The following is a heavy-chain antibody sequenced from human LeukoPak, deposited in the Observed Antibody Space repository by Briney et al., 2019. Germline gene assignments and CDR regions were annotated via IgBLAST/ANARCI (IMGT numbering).Heavy chain of an antibody. CDR2: IWYDGSNK. CDR1: GFTFSSYG. D-gene: IGHD3-10*01. Sequence: PGRSLRLSCAASGFTFSSYGMHWVRQAPGKGLEWVAVIWYDGSNKYYADSVKGRFTISRDNSKNTLYLQMNSLRVEDTAVYYCARGPQLLWFGEYFGHFDYWGQGTLVTVSS. V-gene: IGHV3-30*19. CDR3: ARGPQLLWFGEYFGHFDY. J-gene: IGHJ4*02.